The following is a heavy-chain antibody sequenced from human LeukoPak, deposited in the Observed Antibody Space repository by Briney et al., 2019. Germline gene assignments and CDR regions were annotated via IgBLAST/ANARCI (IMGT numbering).Heavy chain of an antibody. V-gene: IGHV3-7*01. CDR3: ARDPYDTRGSYYAAFDI. Sequence: PGGSLRLSCAASGFTFSTSWMTWVRQAPGKGLEWVANIKEDGSEKHYMGSVRGRFTISRDNAKNSLYLQMNSLRAEDTAVYYCARDPYDTRGSYYAAFDIWGQGTMVTVSS. J-gene: IGHJ3*02. D-gene: IGHD3-22*01. CDR2: IKEDGSEK. CDR1: GFTFSTSW.